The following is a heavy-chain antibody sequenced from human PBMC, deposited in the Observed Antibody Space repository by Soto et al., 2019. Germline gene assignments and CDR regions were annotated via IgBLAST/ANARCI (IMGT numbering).Heavy chain of an antibody. CDR2: ICWDDAK. Sequence: QITLKESGPTLVKPTQTLTLTCTFSGFSLSTSGMCVVWIRQPPGKALEWLALICWDDAKRYSPSLKSRRTITEDTAKNQVVLTMANVDTVDTATYYCARRGIRTVHFDYWGQGTPVTVSS. CDR3: ARRGIRTVHFDY. V-gene: IGHV2-5*02. CDR1: GFSLSTSGMC. D-gene: IGHD3-10*01. J-gene: IGHJ4*02.